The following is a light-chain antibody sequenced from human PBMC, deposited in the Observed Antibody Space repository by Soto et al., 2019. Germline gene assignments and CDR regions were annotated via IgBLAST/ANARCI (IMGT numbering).Light chain of an antibody. CDR1: QSVDSDD. CDR3: QQYGSSPLT. Sequence: EVVLTQSPGTLSLSPGERATLSCRASQSVDSDDLAWYQQKPGQAPRLLIFRGSFRATGVPDRVSGSQYGTDFTLTISGLEPEDFAVYYCQQYGSSPLTFGGGTRV. V-gene: IGKV3-20*01. CDR2: RGS. J-gene: IGKJ4*01.